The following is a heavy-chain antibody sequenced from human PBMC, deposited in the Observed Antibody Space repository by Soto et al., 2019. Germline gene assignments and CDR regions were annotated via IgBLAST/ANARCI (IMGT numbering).Heavy chain of an antibody. CDR3: ARALGSGYYYYGMDV. J-gene: IGHJ6*02. CDR2: INPSGGST. CDR1: GYTFTSYY. Sequence: QVQLVQSGAEVKKPGASVKVSCKASGYTFTSYYMHWVRQAPGQGLEWMGIINPSGGSTSYAQTFQGRVTMPRDTSTSTVYMELSSLRSEDTAVYYCARALGSGYYYYGMDVWGQGTTVTVSS. D-gene: IGHD6-19*01. V-gene: IGHV1-46*03.